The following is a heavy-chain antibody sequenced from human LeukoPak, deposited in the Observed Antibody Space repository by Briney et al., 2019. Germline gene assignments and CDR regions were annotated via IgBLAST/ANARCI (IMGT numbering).Heavy chain of an antibody. J-gene: IGHJ4*02. CDR2: IYYTGST. CDR1: GASISSSSYY. V-gene: IGHV4-39*07. CDR3: ARGAWYFDY. Sequence: SETLSLTCTVSGASISSSSYYWGWIRQPPGKGLEWIGTIYYTGSTNYNPSLKSRVTISVDTSKNQFSLKLSSVTAADTAVYYCARGAWYFDYWGQGTLVTVSS.